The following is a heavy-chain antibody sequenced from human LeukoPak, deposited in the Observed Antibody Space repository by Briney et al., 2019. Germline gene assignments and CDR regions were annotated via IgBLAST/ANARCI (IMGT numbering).Heavy chain of an antibody. V-gene: IGHV3-21*01. D-gene: IGHD1-7*01. J-gene: IGHJ4*02. CDR1: GFTFSVYG. CDR3: ATTGTTHEWAASDY. CDR2: ISSSSSYI. Sequence: GGSLRLSCAVSGFTFSVYGMNWVRQAPGKGLEWVSSISSSSSYIYYADSVKGRFTISRDNAKNSLYLQMNSLRAEDTAVYYCATTGTTHEWAASDYWGQGTLVTVSS.